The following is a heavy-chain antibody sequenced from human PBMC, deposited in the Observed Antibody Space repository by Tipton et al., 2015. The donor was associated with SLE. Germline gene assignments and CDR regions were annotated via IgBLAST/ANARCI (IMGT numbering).Heavy chain of an antibody. D-gene: IGHD6-13*01. CDR1: GFTFSSYG. CDR3: AKDPRRYSSSWYFDY. CDR2: IWYDGSNK. V-gene: IGHV3-33*06. Sequence: SLRLSCVTSGFTFSSYGMHWVRQAPGKGLEWVAVIWYDGSNKYYADSMKGRFTISRDNSKNTLYLQMNSLRAEDTAVYYCAKDPRRYSSSWYFDYWGQGTLVTVSS. J-gene: IGHJ4*02.